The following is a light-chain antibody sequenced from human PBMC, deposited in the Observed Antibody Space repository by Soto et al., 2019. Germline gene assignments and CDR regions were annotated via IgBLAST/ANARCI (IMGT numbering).Light chain of an antibody. Sequence: EIVLTQSPGTLSLSPGERATLSCRASHSVRSSYLAWYQQKPGQAPRLLIYGASSRATGIPDRFSGSGSGTDFTLTISRLEPEDFAVYYCQQYCSSPPYTFGQGTKLEIK. J-gene: IGKJ2*01. CDR1: HSVRSSY. CDR2: GAS. CDR3: QQYCSSPPYT. V-gene: IGKV3-20*01.